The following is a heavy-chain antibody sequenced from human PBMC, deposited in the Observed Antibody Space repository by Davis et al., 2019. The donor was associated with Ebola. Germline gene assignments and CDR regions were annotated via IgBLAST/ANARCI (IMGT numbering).Heavy chain of an antibody. CDR1: GGSISSGGYY. CDR2: IYYSGST. Sequence: MPSETLSLTCTVSGGSISSGGYYWSWIHQHPGKGLEWIGYIYYSGSTYYNPSLKSRVTISVDTSKNQFSLKLSSVTAADTAVYYCARGTELRLYGMDVWGQGTTVTVSS. D-gene: IGHD1-1*01. CDR3: ARGTELRLYGMDV. V-gene: IGHV4-31*03. J-gene: IGHJ6*02.